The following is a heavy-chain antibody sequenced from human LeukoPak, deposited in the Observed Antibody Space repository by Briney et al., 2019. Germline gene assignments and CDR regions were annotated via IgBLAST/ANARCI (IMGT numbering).Heavy chain of an antibody. CDR2: INPSGGST. CDR1: GYTFTSYY. J-gene: IGHJ5*02. V-gene: IGHV1-46*01. D-gene: IGHD6-13*01. Sequence: ASVKVSCTASGYTFTSYYMHWVRQAPGQGLEWMGIINPSGGSTSYAQKFQGRVTMTRDTSTSTVYMELSSLRSEDTAVYYCARGGSDRIAAAGIWFDPWGQGTLVTVSS. CDR3: ARGGSDRIAAAGIWFDP.